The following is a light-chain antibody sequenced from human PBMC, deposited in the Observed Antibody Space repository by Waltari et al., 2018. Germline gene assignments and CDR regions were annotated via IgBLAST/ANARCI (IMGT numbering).Light chain of an antibody. CDR3: CSYAGSNNFVI. J-gene: IGLJ2*01. CDR2: EVG. Sequence: QSALTQPASVSGSPGQSITISSPGPSSDGGTYNLFPWYQQHPGKAPKLLIYEVGKRASGVSNRFSGSKSGYTASLTISGLQAEDEADYYCCSYAGSNNFVIFGGGTKLTVL. CDR1: SSDGGTYNL. V-gene: IGLV2-23*02.